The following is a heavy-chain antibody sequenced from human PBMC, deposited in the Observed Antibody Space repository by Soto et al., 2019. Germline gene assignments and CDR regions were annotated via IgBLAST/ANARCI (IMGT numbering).Heavy chain of an antibody. CDR3: AKGDCSGGSCYFSAFDI. Sequence: GGSLRLSCAASGFTFSSYGMHWVRQAPGKGLEWVAVISYDGTNNYYTESVKGRFTISRDNSKNTLFLQMNSLRAEDTAVYFCAKGDCSGGSCYFSAFDIWDRGTMVTVSS. J-gene: IGHJ3*02. CDR1: GFTFSSYG. D-gene: IGHD2-15*01. V-gene: IGHV3-30*18. CDR2: ISYDGTNN.